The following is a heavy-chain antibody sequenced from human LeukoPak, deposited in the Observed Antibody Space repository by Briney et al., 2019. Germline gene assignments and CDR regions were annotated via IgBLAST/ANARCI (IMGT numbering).Heavy chain of an antibody. J-gene: IGHJ4*02. CDR2: ISYDGSNT. Sequence: RGSPRVSSAHPLDSFSVYRACTGCQAPGKGLEWVAVISYDGSNTYYADSVKGRFTISRDNSKNMLYLQMNSLRAEDTAVYQCAKSYYYGSRSYMVYWGQGTLVTVSS. CDR3: AKSYYYGSRSYMVY. V-gene: IGHV3-30*18. CDR1: DSFSVYRA. D-gene: IGHD3-10*01.